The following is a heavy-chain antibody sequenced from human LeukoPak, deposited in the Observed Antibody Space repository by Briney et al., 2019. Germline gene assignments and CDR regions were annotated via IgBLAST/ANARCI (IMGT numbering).Heavy chain of an antibody. CDR1: GFVFSSYA. J-gene: IGHJ4*02. D-gene: IGHD3-3*01. CDR2: ISGSGTKT. V-gene: IGHV3-23*01. Sequence: PGGSLRLSCAASGFVFSSYAMSWVRQAPGKGLEWISDISGSGTKTYYADSVKGRFTISRDYSSNTLYLQMNSLRAEDTALYYCAASAYYVAAAVAYWGQGTLVTVSS. CDR3: AASAYYVAAAVAY.